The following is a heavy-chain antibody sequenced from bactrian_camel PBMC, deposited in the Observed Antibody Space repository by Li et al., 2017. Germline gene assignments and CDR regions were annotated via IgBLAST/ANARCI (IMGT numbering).Heavy chain of an antibody. Sequence: QVQLVESGGGSVQAGGSLRLSCTASGSTPDDSDTGWYRQAPGNECEQVAIISREGATSYAESVKGRFTLSRDNAKNTLYLQMNSLKPEDTAMYYCAAEARRCLLADQWTYWGQGTQVTVS. D-gene: IGHD2*01. CDR1: GSTPDDSD. CDR2: ISREGAT. J-gene: IGHJ4*01. CDR3: AAEARRCLLADQWTY. V-gene: IGHV3S55*01.